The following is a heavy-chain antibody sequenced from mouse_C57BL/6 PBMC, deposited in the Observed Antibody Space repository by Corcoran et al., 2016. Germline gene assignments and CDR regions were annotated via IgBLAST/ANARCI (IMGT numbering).Heavy chain of an antibody. CDR1: GYTFTDYY. V-gene: IGHV1-26*01. J-gene: IGHJ4*01. CDR2: INPNNGGT. Sequence: EVQLQQSGPELVKPGASVKISCKASGYTFTDYYMNWVKQSHGKSLEWIGDINPNNGGTSYNQKFKGKATLTVDKSSSTAYMELRSLTSEDSAVYYCARERRITTVVAPNDYWGQGTSVTVSS. CDR3: ARERRITTVVAPNDY. D-gene: IGHD1-1*01.